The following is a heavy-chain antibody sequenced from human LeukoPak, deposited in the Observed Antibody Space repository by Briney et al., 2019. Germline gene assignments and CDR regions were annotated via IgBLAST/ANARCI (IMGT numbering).Heavy chain of an antibody. CDR2: INPNSGGT. Sequence: ASVKVSCTASGYTFTGYYKHWVRQAPGQGLEWMGWINPNSGGTNYAQKFQGRVTMTRDTSISTAYMELSRLRSDDTAVYYCARSITMILVVITHSVAFDTWGQGTMVTVSS. J-gene: IGHJ3*02. CDR3: ARSITMILVVITHSVAFDT. V-gene: IGHV1-2*02. CDR1: GYTFTGYY. D-gene: IGHD3-22*01.